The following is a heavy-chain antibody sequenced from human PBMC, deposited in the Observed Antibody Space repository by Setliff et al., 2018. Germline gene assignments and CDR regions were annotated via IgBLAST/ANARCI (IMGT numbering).Heavy chain of an antibody. CDR3: TTDPSPTFGGVIGAAFDI. CDR1: GFTFSNAW. Sequence: PGGSLRLSCAASGFTFSNAWMNWVRQAPGKGLEWVGRIKGKTDGLTTDYAAPVKGRFTISRDDSKNTLYLQMNSLKNEDTAVYYCTTDPSPTFGGVIGAAFDIWGQGTMVTVSS. V-gene: IGHV3-15*07. CDR2: IKGKTDGLTT. D-gene: IGHD3-16*01. J-gene: IGHJ3*02.